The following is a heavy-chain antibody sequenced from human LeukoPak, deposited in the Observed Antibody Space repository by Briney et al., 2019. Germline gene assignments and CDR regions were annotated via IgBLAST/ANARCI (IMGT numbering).Heavy chain of an antibody. Sequence: GRSLRLSCAASGFTFSSYGMHWVRQAPGKGLEWVAVISYVGSNKYYADSVKGRFTISRDNSKSTLILQMNSLRVEDTALYYCTKRVKYGGTWDHFADWGQGTLVTVSS. D-gene: IGHD1-26*01. J-gene: IGHJ4*02. CDR3: TKRVKYGGTWDHFAD. CDR2: ISYVGSNK. V-gene: IGHV3-30*18. CDR1: GFTFSSYG.